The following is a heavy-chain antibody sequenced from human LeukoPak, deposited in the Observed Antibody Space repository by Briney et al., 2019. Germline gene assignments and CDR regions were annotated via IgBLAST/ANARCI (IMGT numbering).Heavy chain of an antibody. CDR3: ARDDFALIAAASRLRD. CDR1: GGTFSSYA. CDR2: TIPIFGTA. J-gene: IGHJ4*02. Sequence: SVKVSCKASGGTFSSYAISWVRQAPGQGLEWMGGTIPIFGTANYAQKFQGRVTITTDESTSTAYMELSSLRSEDTAVYYCARDDFALIAAASRLRDWGEGTLVTVSS. V-gene: IGHV1-69*05. D-gene: IGHD6-13*01.